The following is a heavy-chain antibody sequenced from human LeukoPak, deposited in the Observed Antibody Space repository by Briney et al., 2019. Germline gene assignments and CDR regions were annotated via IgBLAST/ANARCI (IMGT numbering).Heavy chain of an antibody. V-gene: IGHV1-18*04. CDR1: GYTFTSYG. D-gene: IGHD2-2*02. CDR2: ISAYNGNT. CDR3: ARDSLGGIVVVPAATPVFDY. Sequence: ASVKVSCKASGYTFTSYGISWVRQAPGQGLEWMGWISAYNGNTNYAQKLQGRVTMTTDTSTSTAYMELRSLRSDDTAVYYCARDSLGGIVVVPAATPVFDYWGQGTLVTVSS. J-gene: IGHJ4*02.